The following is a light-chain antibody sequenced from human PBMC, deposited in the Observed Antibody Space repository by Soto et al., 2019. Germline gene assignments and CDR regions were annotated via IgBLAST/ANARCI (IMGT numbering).Light chain of an antibody. Sequence: QAVVTQEPSFSVSPGGTVTLTCGLSSGSVSTSYYPSWYQQTPGQAPRTLIYSTNTRSSGVPDRFSGSILGNKAALTITGAQADDESDYYCGMYMSSGIGPVVFGGGTKVTVL. V-gene: IGLV8-61*01. CDR3: GMYMSSGIGPVV. J-gene: IGLJ2*01. CDR1: SGSVSTSYY. CDR2: STN.